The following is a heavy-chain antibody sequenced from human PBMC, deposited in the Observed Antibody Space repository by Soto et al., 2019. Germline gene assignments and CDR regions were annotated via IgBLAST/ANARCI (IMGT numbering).Heavy chain of an antibody. D-gene: IGHD2-15*01. Sequence: QITLKESGPTLVKPTQTLTLTCTFSGFSLSTSGVGVAWIRQPPGKALEWLALIYWDDDKRYRPSLESRLTRTKDNSKNQVVLTMTKIYSVDTATYYCAYLPCSGGSCYWFSFSGMDVWGQGTTVTVSS. CDR1: GFSLSTSGVG. CDR3: AYLPCSGGSCYWFSFSGMDV. V-gene: IGHV2-5*02. CDR2: IYWDDDK. J-gene: IGHJ6*02.